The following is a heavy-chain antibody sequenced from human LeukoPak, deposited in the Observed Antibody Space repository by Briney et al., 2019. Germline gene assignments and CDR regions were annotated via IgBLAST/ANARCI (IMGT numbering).Heavy chain of an antibody. D-gene: IGHD2-8*02. Sequence: ASVKVSCKSSGYTFTSYGIRGVRPAPGQGLAGVGWISAYNGNTNYAQKLQGRVTMTTDTSTSTAYMELRSLRSDDTAVYYCARDHSTYWRYYFDYWGQGTLVTVSS. J-gene: IGHJ4*02. CDR2: ISAYNGNT. CDR3: ARDHSTYWRYYFDY. V-gene: IGHV1-18*01. CDR1: GYTFTSYG.